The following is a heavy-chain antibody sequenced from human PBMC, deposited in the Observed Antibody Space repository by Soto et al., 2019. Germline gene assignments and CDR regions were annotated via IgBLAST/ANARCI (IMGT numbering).Heavy chain of an antibody. CDR2: IYWNDDK. Sequence: QITLKESGPTLVKPTQTLTLTCTFSGFSLSTSGVGVGWIRQPPGKALEWLALIYWNDDKRYSPSLKSRLTITTDTSKNQVVLTMTNMDPVDTATYYCAHSSPLRTIFGVVITSDFDYWGQGTLVTVSS. V-gene: IGHV2-5*01. J-gene: IGHJ4*02. CDR1: GFSLSTSGVG. D-gene: IGHD3-3*01. CDR3: AHSSPLRTIFGVVITSDFDY.